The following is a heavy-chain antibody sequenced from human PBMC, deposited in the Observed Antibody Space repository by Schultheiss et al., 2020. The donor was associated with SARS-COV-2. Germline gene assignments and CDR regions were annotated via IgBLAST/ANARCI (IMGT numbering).Heavy chain of an antibody. CDR3: TTSRWGGYYFDY. Sequence: GGSLRLSCAASGFTFSNAWMTWVRQAPGRGLEWVGRIKSKTDGGTTDYAAPVKGRFTISRDDSKNTLYLQMNSLKTEDTAVYYCTTSRWGGYYFDYWGQGTLGTVSS. CDR2: IKSKTDGGTT. V-gene: IGHV3-15*01. D-gene: IGHD6-19*01. CDR1: GFTFSNAW. J-gene: IGHJ4*02.